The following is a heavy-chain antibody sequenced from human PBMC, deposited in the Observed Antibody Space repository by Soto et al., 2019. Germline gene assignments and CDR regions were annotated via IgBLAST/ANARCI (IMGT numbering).Heavy chain of an antibody. Sequence: EVQLVESGGGLVQPGGSLRLSCAASGFTFSSYSMNWVRQAPGKGLEWVSYISSSGSTIYYADSVKGRFTISRDNAKNSLYLQMNSLRAEDTAVYYCARVPPHYYGYYYYYYMDVWGKGTTVTVSS. V-gene: IGHV3-48*01. CDR3: ARVPPHYYGYYYYYYMDV. CDR1: GFTFSSYS. D-gene: IGHD1-26*01. J-gene: IGHJ6*03. CDR2: ISSSGSTI.